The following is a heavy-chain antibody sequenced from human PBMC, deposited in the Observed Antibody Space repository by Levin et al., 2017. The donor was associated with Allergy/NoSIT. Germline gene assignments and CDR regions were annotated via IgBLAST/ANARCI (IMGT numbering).Heavy chain of an antibody. CDR1: GGSISSGGYS. Sequence: SETLSLTCAVSGGSISSGGYSWSWIRQPPGKGLEWIGYIYHSGSTYYNPSLKSRATISVDRSKNQFSLKLSSVTAADTAVYYCAREGFGGPLDYWGQGTLVTVSS. J-gene: IGHJ4*02. CDR3: AREGFGGPLDY. V-gene: IGHV4-30-2*01. CDR2: IYHSGST. D-gene: IGHD3-10*01.